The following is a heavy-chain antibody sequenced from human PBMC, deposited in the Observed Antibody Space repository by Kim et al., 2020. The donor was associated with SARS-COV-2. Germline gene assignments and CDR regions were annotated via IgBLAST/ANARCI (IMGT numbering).Heavy chain of an antibody. D-gene: IGHD5-12*01. CDR1: GYSVSSDSAA. CDR2: TYYRSKWYY. Sequence: SQTLSLTCVISGYSVSSDSAAWNWIRQSPSRGLEWLGRTYYRSKWYYDYADSVKSRITINPDTSKNQFSLQLKSVTPEDTAMYYCARDHQYSIDYWGQGTLVTVSS. J-gene: IGHJ4*02. CDR3: ARDHQYSIDY. V-gene: IGHV6-1*01.